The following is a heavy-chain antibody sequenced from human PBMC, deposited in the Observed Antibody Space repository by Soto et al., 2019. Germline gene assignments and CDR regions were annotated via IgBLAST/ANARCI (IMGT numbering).Heavy chain of an antibody. J-gene: IGHJ5*02. CDR3: ARDSPITKVGPVQNWFDP. Sequence: QVQLQESGPGLVKPSETLSLTCTVSGGSISSGGYYWSWIRQHPGKGLEWIGYIYYSGSTYYNPSLKSRVTISVDTSKNQFSLKLSSVTAADTAIYYCARDSPITKVGPVQNWFDPWGQGTLVTVSS. CDR2: IYYSGST. CDR1: GGSISSGGYY. D-gene: IGHD5-12*01. V-gene: IGHV4-31*03.